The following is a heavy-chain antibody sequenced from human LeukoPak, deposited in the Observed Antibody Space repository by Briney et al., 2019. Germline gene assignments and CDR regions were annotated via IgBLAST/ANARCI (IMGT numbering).Heavy chain of an antibody. D-gene: IGHD3-3*01. CDR2: TKNKADNFAT. Sequence: GGSLRLSCAVSGYTFSDHYIDWVRQAPGKGLEWVGHTKNKADNFATEYAASVKGRFTISRDDSRNSVFLQMNSLKTDDTAVYYCTRWRSGISDWGQGTLVTVSS. CDR3: TRWRSGISD. V-gene: IGHV3-72*01. CDR1: GYTFSDHY. J-gene: IGHJ4*02.